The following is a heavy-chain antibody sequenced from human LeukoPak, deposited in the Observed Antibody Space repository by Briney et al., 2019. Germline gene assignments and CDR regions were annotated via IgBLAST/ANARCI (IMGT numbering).Heavy chain of an antibody. CDR2: IYYSGST. V-gene: IGHV4-59*01. J-gene: IGHJ4*02. CDR3: ARAKGYSHGEFDY. Sequence: SETLSLTCTVSGGSISSYYWSWIRQPPGKGLEWIGYIYYSGSTNYNPSLKSRVTISVDTSKNQFSLKLSSVTAADTAVYYCARAKGYSHGEFDYWGQGTLVTVSS. D-gene: IGHD5-18*01. CDR1: GGSISSYY.